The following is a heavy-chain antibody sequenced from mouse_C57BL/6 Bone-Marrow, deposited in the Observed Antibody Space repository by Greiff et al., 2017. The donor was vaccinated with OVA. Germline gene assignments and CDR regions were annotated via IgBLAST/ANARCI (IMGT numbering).Heavy chain of an antibody. CDR1: GYTFTDYE. Sequence: VQLVESGAELVRPGASVTLSCKASGYTFTDYEMHWVKQTPVHGLEWIGAFDPETGGTAYSQKFKGKAILTADKSSSTAYMELRSLTSGDSAVYYCTSHYQPFYWGQGTTLTVSS. CDR2: FDPETGGT. J-gene: IGHJ2*01. D-gene: IGHD1-2*01. V-gene: IGHV1-15*01. CDR3: TSHYQPFY.